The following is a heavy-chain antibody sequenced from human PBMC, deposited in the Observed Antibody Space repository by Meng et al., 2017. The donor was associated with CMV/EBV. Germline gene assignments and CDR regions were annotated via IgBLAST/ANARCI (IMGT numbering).Heavy chain of an antibody. CDR3: ARDSRHYDFWSGYYPYYYYGMDV. V-gene: IGHV3-66*02. CDR2: IYSGGST. J-gene: IGHJ6*02. CDR1: GFTVSSNY. Sequence: GESLKISCAASGFTVSSNYMSWVRQAPGKGLEWVSVIYSGGSTYYPDSVKGRFTISRDNSKNTLYLQMNSLRAEDTAVYYCARDSRHYDFWSGYYPYYYYGMDVWGQGTTVTVSS. D-gene: IGHD3-3*01.